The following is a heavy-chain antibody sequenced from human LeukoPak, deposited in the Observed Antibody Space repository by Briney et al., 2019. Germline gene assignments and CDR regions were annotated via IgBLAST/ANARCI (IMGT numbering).Heavy chain of an antibody. J-gene: IGHJ5*02. CDR2: INHSGST. CDR3: ARVGCGGDCWFDP. CDR1: GGSLSGYY. V-gene: IGHV4-34*01. D-gene: IGHD2-21*02. Sequence: SETLSLTCAVYGGSLSGYYWSWIRQPPGKGLEWIGEINHSGSTNYNPSLKSRVTISVDTSKNQFSLKLSSVTAADTAVYYCARVGCGGDCWFDPWGQGTLVTVSS.